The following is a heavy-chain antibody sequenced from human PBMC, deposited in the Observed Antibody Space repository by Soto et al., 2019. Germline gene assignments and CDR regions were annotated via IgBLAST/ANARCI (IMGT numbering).Heavy chain of an antibody. CDR1: GDSIRSGSFY. J-gene: IGHJ5*02. V-gene: IGHV4-39*01. D-gene: IGHD6-19*01. CDR2: IYYSGST. Sequence: QLQLQESGPGLVKPSETLSLTCTVSGDSIRSGSFYWGWIRQPPGKGLEWIGSIYYSGSTYYNSSLKSRVTISVDTSKNQFSVRLTSVIAADTAMYYCAKQVSGAGRGWFDPWGQGTLVTVSS. CDR3: AKQVSGAGRGWFDP.